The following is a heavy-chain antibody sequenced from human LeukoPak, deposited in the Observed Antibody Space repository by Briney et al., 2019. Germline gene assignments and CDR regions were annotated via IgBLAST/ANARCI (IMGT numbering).Heavy chain of an antibody. CDR3: ARDSPSEGYYYDSSGFDY. D-gene: IGHD3-22*01. V-gene: IGHV3-7*01. J-gene: IGHJ4*02. CDR2: IKQDGSEK. CDR1: GFTFSSYW. Sequence: GGSLRLSCAASGFTFSSYWMSWVRQAPGKGLEWVANIKQDGSEKYYVDSVKGRFTISRDNAKNSLYLQMNSLRAEDTAVYYCARDSPSEGYYYDSSGFDYWGQGTLVTVSS.